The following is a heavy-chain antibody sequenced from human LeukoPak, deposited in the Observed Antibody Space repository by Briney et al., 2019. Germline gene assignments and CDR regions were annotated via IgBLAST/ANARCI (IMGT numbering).Heavy chain of an antibody. CDR1: GSTFSDAW. Sequence: GGSLRLSCAASGSTFSDAWMNWVRQAPGKGLEWVANIKQDGGEKYYVDSVKGRFTISRDNAKNSLYLQMSSLRAEGTAVYYCGRADQKWFGESMVDYWGQGTLVTVSS. V-gene: IGHV3-7*01. CDR3: GRADQKWFGESMVDY. J-gene: IGHJ4*02. D-gene: IGHD3-10*01. CDR2: IKQDGGEK.